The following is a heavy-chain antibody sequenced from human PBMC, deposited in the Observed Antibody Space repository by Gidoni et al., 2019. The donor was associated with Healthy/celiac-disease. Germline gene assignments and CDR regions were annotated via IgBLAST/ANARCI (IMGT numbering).Heavy chain of an antibody. CDR1: GFTFRSYA. Sequence: EVQLLESGGGLVQPGGSLRLSCAASGFTFRSYAMSWVRQAPGKGLEWVSAISGSGGSTYYADSVKGRFTISRDSSKNTLYLQMNSLRAEDTAVYYCAKVAGDIVVVPAARGAFDIWGQGTMVTVSS. V-gene: IGHV3-23*01. CDR3: AKVAGDIVVVPAARGAFDI. J-gene: IGHJ3*02. CDR2: ISGSGGST. D-gene: IGHD2-2*01.